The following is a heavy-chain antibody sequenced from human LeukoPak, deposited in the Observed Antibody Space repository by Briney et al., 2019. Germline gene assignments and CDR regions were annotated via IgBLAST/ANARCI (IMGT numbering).Heavy chain of an antibody. CDR2: IYYSGST. CDR1: GGSISSSSYY. Sequence: SETLSLTCTVSGGSISSSSYYWGWIRQPPGKGLEWIGSIYYSGSTYYNPSLKSRVTISVDTSKNQFSLKLISVTAADTAVYYCARMVVDLNFDYWGQGTLITVSS. D-gene: IGHD2-15*01. J-gene: IGHJ4*02. CDR3: ARMVVDLNFDY. V-gene: IGHV4-39*01.